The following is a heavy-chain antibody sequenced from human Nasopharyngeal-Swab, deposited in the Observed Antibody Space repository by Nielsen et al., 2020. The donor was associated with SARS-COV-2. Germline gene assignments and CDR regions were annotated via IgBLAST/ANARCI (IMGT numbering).Heavy chain of an antibody. CDR3: VHSSGWRLDY. J-gene: IGHJ4*02. D-gene: IGHD6-19*01. CDR2: LYWDDDN. CDR1: GFTFSNSDMN. Sequence: LRLSCAASGFTFSNSDMNWIRQPPGKALEWLALLYWDDDNRYSPSLKSRITITKDTSKNQVVLTMTNMDPVDTATYYCVHSSGWRLDYWGQGTLVTVSS. V-gene: IGHV2-5*08.